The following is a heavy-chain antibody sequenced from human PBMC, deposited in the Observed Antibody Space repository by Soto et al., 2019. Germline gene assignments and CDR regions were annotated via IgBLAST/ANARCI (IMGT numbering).Heavy chain of an antibody. CDR2: IDPSGGDT. V-gene: IGHV1-46*02. CDR1: GYTFNRHY. J-gene: IGHJ4*02. D-gene: IGHD1-26*01. Sequence: QVQLVQSGAEVRKPGASVKVSCKASGYTFNRHYIQWVRQAPGQGLEWMGMIDPSGGDTNYAKKCQGRVTLTSDTATSTVYMELSSVRSEDTAVYYCAKRRGVGLTRSSFDYWGPGTLVIVSS. CDR3: AKRRGVGLTRSSFDY.